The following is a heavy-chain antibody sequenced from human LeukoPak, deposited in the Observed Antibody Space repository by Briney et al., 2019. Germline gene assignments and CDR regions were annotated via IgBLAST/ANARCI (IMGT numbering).Heavy chain of an antibody. CDR1: GFTFGSYA. J-gene: IGHJ5*02. CDR2: ISYDGSNK. Sequence: PGRSLRLSCAASGFTFGSYAMHWVRQAPGKGLEWVAVISYDGSNKYYADSVKGRFTISRDNSKNTLYLQMNSLRAEDTAVYYCARDALHYYDSSGYYYHHNWFDPWGQGTLVTVSS. CDR3: ARDALHYYDSSGYYYHHNWFDP. D-gene: IGHD3-22*01. V-gene: IGHV3-30-3*01.